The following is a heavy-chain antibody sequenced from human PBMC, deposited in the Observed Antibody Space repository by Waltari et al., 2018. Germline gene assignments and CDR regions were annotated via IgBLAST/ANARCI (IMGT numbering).Heavy chain of an antibody. D-gene: IGHD2-2*01. Sequence: QVQLVQSGADVKRPGASLKVSCEASGYTFTNYYMHWVRQDPGLGLEWMGKFNPSGGSTTNAQKFQGRVTITTDTSTNTVYMELSSLTSEDTAVYFCTRAYCSSTSCLPGNYWGQGALVTVSS. CDR2: FNPSGGST. V-gene: IGHV1-46*03. J-gene: IGHJ4*02. CDR1: GYTFTNYY. CDR3: TRAYCSSTSCLPGNY.